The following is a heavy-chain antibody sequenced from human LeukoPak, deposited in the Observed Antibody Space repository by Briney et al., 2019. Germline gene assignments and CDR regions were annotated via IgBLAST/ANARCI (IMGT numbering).Heavy chain of an antibody. Sequence: SETLSLTCTVSGGSISSSSYYWSWIRQPPGKGLEWIGYIYYSGSTNYNPSLKSRVTISVDTSKNQFSLKLSSVTAADTAVYYCASSRRGYSYGYDYWGQGTLVTVSS. J-gene: IGHJ4*02. D-gene: IGHD5-18*01. V-gene: IGHV4-61*01. CDR1: GGSISSSSYY. CDR3: ASSRRGYSYGYDY. CDR2: IYYSGST.